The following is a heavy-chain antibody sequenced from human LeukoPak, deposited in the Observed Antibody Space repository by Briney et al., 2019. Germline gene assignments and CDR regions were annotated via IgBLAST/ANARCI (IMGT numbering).Heavy chain of an antibody. V-gene: IGHV4-34*01. CDR1: GGSFSGYY. CDR3: ARRAYFYASGSLNWFDP. J-gene: IGHJ5*02. Sequence: SETLSLTCAVYGGSFSGYYWNWIRQPPGKGLEWIGEINHSGSTNHNPSLKSRVTMSVDMSKNQFFLKLSSVTAADTAVYYWARRAYFYASGSLNWFDPWGQGTLVTVSS. D-gene: IGHD3-10*01. CDR2: INHSGST.